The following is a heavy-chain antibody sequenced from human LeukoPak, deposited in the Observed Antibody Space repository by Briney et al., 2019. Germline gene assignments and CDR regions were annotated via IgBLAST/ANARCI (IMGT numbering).Heavy chain of an antibody. Sequence: NPSETLSLTCTVSGGSISSYYWSWIRQPPGKGLEWIGYIYYSGSTNYNPSLKSRVTISVDTSKNQFSLKLSSVTAAGTAVYYCARNYGSGKGFDPWGQGTLVTVSS. CDR1: GGSISSYY. V-gene: IGHV4-59*08. D-gene: IGHD3-10*01. J-gene: IGHJ5*02. CDR3: ARNYGSGKGFDP. CDR2: IYYSGST.